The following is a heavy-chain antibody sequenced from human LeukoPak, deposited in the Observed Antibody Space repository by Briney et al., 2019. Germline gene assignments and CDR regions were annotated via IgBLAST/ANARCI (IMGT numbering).Heavy chain of an antibody. V-gene: IGHV3-9*01. D-gene: IGHD3-22*01. CDR3: GKDSGYYYDSSGYLGDY. CDR1: GFTFDDYA. J-gene: IGHJ4*02. Sequence: GGSLRLSCAASGFTFDDYAMHWVRQAPGKGLEWVSGISWNSGSIGYTDSVKGRFTISRDNAKNSLYLQMNSLRAEDTALYYCGKDSGYYYDSSGYLGDYWGQGTLVTVSS. CDR2: ISWNSGSI.